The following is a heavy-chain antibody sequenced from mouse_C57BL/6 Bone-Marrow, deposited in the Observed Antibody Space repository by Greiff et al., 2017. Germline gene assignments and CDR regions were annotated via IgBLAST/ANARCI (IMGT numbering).Heavy chain of an antibody. CDR2: IDPENGDT. V-gene: IGHV14-4*01. CDR3: TTGWLLPIYSFDY. J-gene: IGHJ2*01. D-gene: IGHD2-3*01. Sequence: EVKLQESGAELVRPGASVKLSCTASGFNIKDDYMHWVKQRPEQGLEWIGWIDPENGDTEYAPQFQGKATITADTSSNTAYLQLSSLTSEDTAVYTCTTGWLLPIYSFDYWGQGTTLTVSS. CDR1: GFNIKDDY.